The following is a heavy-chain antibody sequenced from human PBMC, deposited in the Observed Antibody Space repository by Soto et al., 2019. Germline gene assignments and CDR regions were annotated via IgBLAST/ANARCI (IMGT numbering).Heavy chain of an antibody. Sequence: GGSLRLSCAASGFTFTRYSMNWVRQAPGKGLEWVSSISSTTNYIYYGDSMKGRFTISRDNAKNSLYLEMNSLRAEDAAVYYCARESEDLTSNFDYWGQGTLVTVSS. V-gene: IGHV3-21*06. J-gene: IGHJ4*02. CDR3: ARESEDLTSNFDY. CDR1: GFTFTRYS. CDR2: ISSTTNYI.